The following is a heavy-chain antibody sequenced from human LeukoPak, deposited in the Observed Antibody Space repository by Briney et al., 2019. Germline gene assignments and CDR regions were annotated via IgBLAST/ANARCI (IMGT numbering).Heavy chain of an antibody. CDR2: IYYSGST. CDR3: ARNIGWFDP. V-gene: IGHV4-59*08. J-gene: IGHJ5*02. Sequence: SETLSLTCIVSGGSISPYYWSWIRQPPGSGLEWIAYIYYSGSTSYNPSLKSRVAISVDTSNNEVSLKLSSVTAADTAVYYCARNIGWFDPWGQGTLVTVSS. D-gene: IGHD2/OR15-2a*01. CDR1: GGSISPYY.